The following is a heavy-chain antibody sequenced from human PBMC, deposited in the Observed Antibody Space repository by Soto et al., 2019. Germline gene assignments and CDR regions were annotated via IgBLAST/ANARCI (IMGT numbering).Heavy chain of an antibody. V-gene: IGHV3-23*01. J-gene: IGHJ6*02. D-gene: IGHD6-19*01. CDR3: AKDQESSGWAGEWANNYYYYGMDV. CDR2: ISGSGGST. CDR1: GFTFSSYA. Sequence: LRLSCAASGFTFSSYAMSWVRQAPGKGLEWVSAISGSGGSTYYADSVKGRFTISRDNSKNTLYLQMNSLRAEDTAVYYCAKDQESSGWAGEWANNYYYYGMDVWGQGTTVTVSS.